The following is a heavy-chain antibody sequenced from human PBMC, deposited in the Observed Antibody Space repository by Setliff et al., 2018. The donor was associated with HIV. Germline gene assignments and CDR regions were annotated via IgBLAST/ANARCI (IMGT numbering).Heavy chain of an antibody. CDR2: ISAYNGNT. Sequence: ASVKVSCKASGYTFIRYGISWVRQAPGQGLEWMGWISAYNGNTNYAQKLQGRVTMTTDTSTSTAYMELRSLRSDDTAVYYCARALPGITMIVVVITEVESAFDIWGQGTMVTVSS. D-gene: IGHD3-22*01. CDR1: GYTFIRYG. V-gene: IGHV1-18*01. CDR3: ARALPGITMIVVVITEVESAFDI. J-gene: IGHJ3*02.